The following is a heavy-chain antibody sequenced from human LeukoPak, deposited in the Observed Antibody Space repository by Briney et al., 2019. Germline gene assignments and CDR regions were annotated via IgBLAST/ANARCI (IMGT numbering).Heavy chain of an antibody. D-gene: IGHD3-3*01. V-gene: IGHV5-51*01. CDR2: IYPGDSDT. Sequence: GESLKISCKGSGYKFTNHWIAWVRQMPGKGLECMGIIYPGDSDTTYSPSFKGQVTISADKSINTAYLQWSSLKASDTAMYYCARSWRGGAYFDYWAQGTMVTVSS. CDR1: GYKFTNHW. J-gene: IGHJ4*02. CDR3: ARSWRGGAYFDY.